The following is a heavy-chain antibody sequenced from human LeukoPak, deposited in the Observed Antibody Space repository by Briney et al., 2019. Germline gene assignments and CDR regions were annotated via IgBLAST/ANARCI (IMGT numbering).Heavy chain of an antibody. V-gene: IGHV1-2*02. D-gene: IGHD5-24*01. CDR3: ARWGLTAGPYGYNSQY. J-gene: IGHJ4*02. CDR1: GYTFTNYY. CDR2: INPNNGGT. Sequence: GASVKVSCKASGYTFTNYYMHWVRQAPGQGLEWMGWINPNNGGTKYVQKFQGRVTMTRDTSISTAHMELSRLRSDDTAVYYCARWGLTAGPYGYNSQYWGQGTLVTVSS.